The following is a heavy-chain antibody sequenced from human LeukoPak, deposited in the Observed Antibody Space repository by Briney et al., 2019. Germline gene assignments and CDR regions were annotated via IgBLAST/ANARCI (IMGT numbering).Heavy chain of an antibody. D-gene: IGHD6-19*01. V-gene: IGHV4-30-2*01. CDR3: ARDGSVGGSHWFDP. Sequence: SETLSLTCAVSGGSISSGGYSWSWIRQPPGKGLEWIGYIYHSGSTYYNPSLKSRVTISVDRSKNQFSLKLSSVTAADTAVYYCARDGSVGGSHWFDPWGQGTLVTVSS. CDR2: IYHSGST. CDR1: GGSISSGGYS. J-gene: IGHJ5*02.